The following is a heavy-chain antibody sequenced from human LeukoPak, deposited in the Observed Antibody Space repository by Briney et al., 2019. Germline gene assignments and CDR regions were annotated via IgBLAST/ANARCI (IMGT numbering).Heavy chain of an antibody. D-gene: IGHD4-17*01. V-gene: IGHV4-31*03. Sequence: SEALSLTCTVSGGSISSGGYYWSWIRQHPGKGLEWIGYIYYSGSTYYNPSLKSRVTISVDTSKNQFSLRLSSVTAADTAVYYCARGPDTVTLSYWGQGTLVTVSS. CDR2: IYYSGST. CDR1: GGSISSGGYY. J-gene: IGHJ4*02. CDR3: ARGPDTVTLSY.